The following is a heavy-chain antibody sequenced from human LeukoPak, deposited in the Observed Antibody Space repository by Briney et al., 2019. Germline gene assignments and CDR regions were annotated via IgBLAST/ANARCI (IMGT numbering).Heavy chain of an antibody. V-gene: IGHV4-39*01. CDR2: IYYSGST. CDR1: GYSISSSSCY. J-gene: IGHJ4*02. CDR3: ARGILLWFGDHGARFDY. Sequence: SETLSLTCTVSGYSISSSSCYWGWIRQPPGKGLEWIGSIYYSGSTYYNPSLKSRVTISVDTTKNQFSLKLSSVTAADTAVYYCARGILLWFGDHGARFDYWGQGTLVTVSS. D-gene: IGHD3-10*01.